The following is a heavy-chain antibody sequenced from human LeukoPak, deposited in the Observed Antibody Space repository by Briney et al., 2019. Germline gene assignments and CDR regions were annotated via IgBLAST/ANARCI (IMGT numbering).Heavy chain of an antibody. D-gene: IGHD3-3*01. CDR3: ALRFLASRGWFDP. CDR2: IYPGDSDT. V-gene: IGHV5-51*01. J-gene: IGHJ5*02. CDR1: GYSFTSYW. Sequence: GESLKISCKGSGYSFTSYWIGWVRQMPGKGLEWMGIIYPGDSDTRYSPSFQGQVTISADKSISAAYLQWSSLKASDTAMYYCALRFLASRGWFDPWGQGTLVTVSS.